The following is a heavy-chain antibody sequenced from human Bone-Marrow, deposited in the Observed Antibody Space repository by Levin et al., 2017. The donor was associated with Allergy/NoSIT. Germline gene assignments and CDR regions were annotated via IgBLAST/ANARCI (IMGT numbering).Heavy chain of an antibody. CDR3: ARLDPVY. Sequence: SETLSLTCAVSGGSISSSNYYWGWIRQPPGKGLEWIATIYYSGKTYYNPSLKSRVTISADTSKNQFSLKLNSVTAADTAVYYCARLDPVYWGQGALVTVSS. CDR1: GGSISSSNYY. CDR2: IYYSGKT. V-gene: IGHV4-39*01. J-gene: IGHJ4*02. D-gene: IGHD1-1*01.